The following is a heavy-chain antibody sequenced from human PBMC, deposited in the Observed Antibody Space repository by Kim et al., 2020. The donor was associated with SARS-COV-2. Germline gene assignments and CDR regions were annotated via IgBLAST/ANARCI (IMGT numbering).Heavy chain of an antibody. J-gene: IGHJ5*02. D-gene: IGHD2-15*01. V-gene: IGHV1-69*01. CDR3: ARTGENCSGGSCYNWFDP. Sequence: QGRVTITADESTSTAYMELSSLRSEDTAVYYCARTGENCSGGSCYNWFDPWGQGTLVTVSS.